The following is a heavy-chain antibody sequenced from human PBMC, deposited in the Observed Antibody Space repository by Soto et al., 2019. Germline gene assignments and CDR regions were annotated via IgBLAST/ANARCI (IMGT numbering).Heavy chain of an antibody. CDR2: ISHSGIA. CDR1: SQSITDKNL. J-gene: IGHJ4*02. V-gene: IGHV4-4*02. D-gene: IGHD2-8*01. Sequence: SETLSLNFAINSQSITDKNLRSYVRNTPGRGKKRVGEISHSGIANSNPSLNGQGQESLDKSKRLFSLKVGSMTAADTAVYYCARRDDCTNGICLTNYYDSWGQG. CDR3: ARRDDCTNGICLTNYYDS.